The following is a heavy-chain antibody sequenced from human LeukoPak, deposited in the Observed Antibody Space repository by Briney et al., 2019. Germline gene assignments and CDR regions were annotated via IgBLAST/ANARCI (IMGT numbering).Heavy chain of an antibody. V-gene: IGHV4-59*12. CDR3: ARGIIVRGAFDI. CDR1: GGSISSYY. J-gene: IGHJ3*02. CDR2: IYYSGST. Sequence: SETLSLTCTVSGGSISSYYWSWIRQPPGKGLEWIGYIYYSGSTNYNPSLKSRVTISVDTSKNQFSLKLSSVTAADTAVYYCARGIIVRGAFDIWGQGTMVTVSS. D-gene: IGHD2-21*01.